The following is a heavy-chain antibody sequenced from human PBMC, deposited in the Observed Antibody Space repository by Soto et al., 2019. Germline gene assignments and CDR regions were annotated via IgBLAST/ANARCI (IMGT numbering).Heavy chain of an antibody. J-gene: IGHJ6*03. Sequence: GGSLRLSCVASGFTFSSYAMSWVRQAPGKGLEWVSAISGSGGSTYYADSVKGRFTISRDNSKNTLYLQMNSLRAEDTAVYYCAKDPLGLDYYYYMDVWGKGTTVTVSS. CDR3: AKDPLGLDYYYYMDV. CDR2: ISGSGGST. D-gene: IGHD3-16*01. CDR1: GFTFSSYA. V-gene: IGHV3-23*01.